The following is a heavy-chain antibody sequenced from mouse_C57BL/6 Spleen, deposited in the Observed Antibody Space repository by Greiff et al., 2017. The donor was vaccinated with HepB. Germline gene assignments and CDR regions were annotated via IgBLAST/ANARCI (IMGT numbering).Heavy chain of an antibody. J-gene: IGHJ3*01. Sequence: DVKLQESGTVLARPGASVKMSCKTSGYTFTSYWMHWVKQRPGQGLEWIGAIYPGNSDTSYNQKFKGKAKLTAVTSASTAYMELSSLTNEDSAVYYCTRDFITTVVAPCAYWGQGTLVTVSA. CDR3: TRDFITTVVAPCAY. CDR2: IYPGNSDT. D-gene: IGHD1-1*01. V-gene: IGHV1-5*01. CDR1: GYTFTSYW.